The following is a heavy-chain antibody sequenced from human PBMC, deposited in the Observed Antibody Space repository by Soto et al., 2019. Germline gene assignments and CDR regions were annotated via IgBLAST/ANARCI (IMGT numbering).Heavy chain of an antibody. CDR1: GFTFSSYW. J-gene: IGHJ4*02. CDR2: IKQAGSEK. D-gene: IGHD2-2*01. CDR3: ARGRGCSTGCHNFDY. Sequence: EVQLVASGGGLVQPGGSLRLSCAASGFTFSSYWMIWVRQAPGKGLEWVANIKQAGSEKYYVDSVKGRFTISKDNAKNSLYLQMNSLRAEDTAVYYCARGRGCSTGCHNFDYWGQGTLVTVSS. V-gene: IGHV3-7*01.